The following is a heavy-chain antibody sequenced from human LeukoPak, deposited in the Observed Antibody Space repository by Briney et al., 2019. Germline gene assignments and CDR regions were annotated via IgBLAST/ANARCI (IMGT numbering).Heavy chain of an antibody. V-gene: IGHV3-7*01. CDR2: INQDGSEK. CDR3: ARDRALYDSRRGYYYTEDDY. D-gene: IGHD3-22*01. J-gene: IGHJ4*02. CDR1: GFTFSTYW. Sequence: PGGSLRLSCAASGFTFSTYWMSWVRQAPGKGLEWVANINQDGSEKYSVGSVKGRFTISRDNAKSSLYLQMNSLRADDTAVYYCARDRALYDSRRGYYYTEDDYWGQGTLVTVSS.